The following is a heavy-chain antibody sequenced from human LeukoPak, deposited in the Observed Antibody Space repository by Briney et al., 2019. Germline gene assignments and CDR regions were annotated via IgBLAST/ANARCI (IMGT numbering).Heavy chain of an antibody. J-gene: IGHJ6*03. CDR1: GYTFTSYG. CDR3: ARLDSSGYLYYYYYYMDV. V-gene: IGHV1-18*01. CDR2: ISAYNGNT. Sequence: ASVKASCKASGYTFTSYGISWVRQAPGQGLEWMGWISAYNGNTNYAQKLQGRVTMTTDTSTSTAYMELRSLSSDDTAVYYCARLDSSGYLYYYYYYMDVWGKGTTVTVSS. D-gene: IGHD3-22*01.